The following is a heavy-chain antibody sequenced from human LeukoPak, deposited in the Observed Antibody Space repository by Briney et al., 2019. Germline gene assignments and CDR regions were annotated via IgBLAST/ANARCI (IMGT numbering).Heavy chain of an antibody. D-gene: IGHD1-26*01. Sequence: ASVKVSCKASEYTFIGYYMHWVRQAHRQGPEWMGWINPNGGATNYTQKFQGRVTMTRDTSISTAYMELSRLRSDDTAVYYCAIVGARDAFDIWGQGTMVTVSS. CDR3: AIVGARDAFDI. CDR1: EYTFIGYY. J-gene: IGHJ3*02. V-gene: IGHV1-2*02. CDR2: INPNGGAT.